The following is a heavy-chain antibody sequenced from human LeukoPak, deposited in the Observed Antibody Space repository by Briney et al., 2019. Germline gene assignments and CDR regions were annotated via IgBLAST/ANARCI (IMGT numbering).Heavy chain of an antibody. CDR1: GGSISSGGYY. Sequence: PSETLSLTCTVSGGSISSGGYYWSWIRQHPGKGLEWIGYIYYSGSTYYNPSLKGRVTISVDTSKNQFSLKLSSVTAADTAVYYCARAGYCSGGSCYFQVDYWGQGTLVTVSS. CDR3: ARAGYCSGGSCYFQVDY. D-gene: IGHD2-15*01. CDR2: IYYSGST. V-gene: IGHV4-31*03. J-gene: IGHJ4*02.